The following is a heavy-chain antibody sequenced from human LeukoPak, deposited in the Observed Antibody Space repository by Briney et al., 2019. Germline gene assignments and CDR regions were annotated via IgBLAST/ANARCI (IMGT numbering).Heavy chain of an antibody. Sequence: SETLSLTCAVYGGSFSGYYWSWIRQHPGKGLEWIGYIYYSGNTYYNPSLESRVTISIDTSKNHFSLKLSSVTAADTAVYYCARDTGTYYFAYWGQGTLVTVSS. CDR3: ARDTGTYYFAY. J-gene: IGHJ4*02. CDR2: IYYSGNT. CDR1: GGSFSGYY. V-gene: IGHV4-31*11. D-gene: IGHD1-7*01.